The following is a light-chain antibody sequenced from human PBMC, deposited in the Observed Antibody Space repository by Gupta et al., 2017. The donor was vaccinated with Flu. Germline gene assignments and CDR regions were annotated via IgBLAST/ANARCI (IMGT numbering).Light chain of an antibody. CDR3: QHSNTLPIA. V-gene: IGKV1-33*01. J-gene: IGKJ2*01. Sequence: PSSLSASVRDRVTISCQASQDIANSLNWYQQKPGKAPKLLINAASNLATGVPSRFSGSGSGTYYTLTISSLRPEDVATYYCQHSNTLPIAFGQGTKLE. CDR2: AAS. CDR1: QDIANS.